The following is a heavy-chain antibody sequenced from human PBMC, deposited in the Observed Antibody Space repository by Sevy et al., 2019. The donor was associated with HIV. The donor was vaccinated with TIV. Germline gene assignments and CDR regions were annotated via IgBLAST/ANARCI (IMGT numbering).Heavy chain of an antibody. CDR3: ARGSSSSGPYCFDY. CDR1: GFTFSDYY. V-gene: IGHV3-11*06. Sequence: GGSLRLSCAASGFTFSDYYMSWIRQAPGKGLEWVSYISSSSSYTNYADSVKGRFTISRDNSKNSLYLQMNSLRAEDAAVYYCARGSSSSGPYCFDYWGQGTLVTVSS. D-gene: IGHD6-6*01. J-gene: IGHJ4*02. CDR2: ISSSSSYT.